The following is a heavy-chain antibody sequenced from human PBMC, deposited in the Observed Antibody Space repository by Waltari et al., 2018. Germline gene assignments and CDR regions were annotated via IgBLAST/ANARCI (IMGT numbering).Heavy chain of an antibody. CDR2: INGGGYST. V-gene: IGHV3-23*01. Sequence: VQLLESGGGLVQPGGSLRLSCAASGFTFRHYAMPWVRRAPGKGLEWVSYINGGGYSTFYTDSVKGRFTISRDNSRNTMYLQMKSLRLDDTGLYYCAKALYNWNDGEFDYWGQGTLVTVSS. J-gene: IGHJ4*02. CDR1: GFTFRHYA. D-gene: IGHD1-1*01. CDR3: AKALYNWNDGEFDY.